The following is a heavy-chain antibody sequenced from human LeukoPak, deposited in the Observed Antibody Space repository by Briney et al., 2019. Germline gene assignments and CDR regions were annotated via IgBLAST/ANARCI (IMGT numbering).Heavy chain of an antibody. CDR1: GGSFSGYY. Sequence: PSETLSLTCAVYGGSFSGYYWSWIRQPPGKGLEWIGEIYHSGSTNYNPSLKSRVTISVDKSKNQFSLKLSSVTAADTAVYYCARVSLVAGTFDYWGQGTLVTVSS. D-gene: IGHD6-19*01. CDR2: IYHSGST. J-gene: IGHJ4*02. CDR3: ARVSLVAGTFDY. V-gene: IGHV4-34*01.